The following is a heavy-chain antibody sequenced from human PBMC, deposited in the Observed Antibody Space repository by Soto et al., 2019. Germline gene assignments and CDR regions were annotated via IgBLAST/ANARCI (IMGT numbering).Heavy chain of an antibody. V-gene: IGHV3-48*01. CDR2: ISSSSSTI. Sequence: HPGGSLRLSCAASGLTFSSYSMNWVRQAPGKGLEWVSYISSSSSTIHYADSVKGRFTISRDNAKNSLYLQMNSLRAEDTAVYYCARDSSLGSPSLDYWGQGTLVTVS. CDR3: ARDSSLGSPSLDY. CDR1: GLTFSSYS. J-gene: IGHJ4*02. D-gene: IGHD2-15*01.